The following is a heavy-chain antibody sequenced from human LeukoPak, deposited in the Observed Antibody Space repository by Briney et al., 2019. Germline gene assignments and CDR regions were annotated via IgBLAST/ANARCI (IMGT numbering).Heavy chain of an antibody. V-gene: IGHV3-23*01. Sequence: GGSLRLSCAASGFTFSSYAMSWVRQAPGKGLEWVSAISGSGGSTYYADSVKGRSTISRDNSKNTLYLQMNSLRAEDTAVYYCAKLDGYSYGLMAKFDYWGQGTLVTVSS. CDR1: GFTFSSYA. D-gene: IGHD5-18*01. CDR3: AKLDGYSYGLMAKFDY. J-gene: IGHJ4*02. CDR2: ISGSGGST.